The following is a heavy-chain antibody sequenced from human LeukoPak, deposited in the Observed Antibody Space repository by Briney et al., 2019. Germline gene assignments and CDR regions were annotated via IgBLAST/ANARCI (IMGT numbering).Heavy chain of an antibody. Sequence: GGSLRLSCAASGFTFSSYAMSWVRQAPGKGLEWVSGISSSSGTSYHADFVKGRFTISRDNAKNSLYLQMNSLRAEDTAVYYCARADYYDSSGYYWGVAFDIWGQGTMVTVSS. D-gene: IGHD3-22*01. CDR3: ARADYYDSSGYYWGVAFDI. V-gene: IGHV3-23*01. J-gene: IGHJ3*02. CDR1: GFTFSSYA. CDR2: ISSSSGTS.